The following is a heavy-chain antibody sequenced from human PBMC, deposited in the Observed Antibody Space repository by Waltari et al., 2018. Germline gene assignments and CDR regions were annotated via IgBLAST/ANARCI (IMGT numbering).Heavy chain of an antibody. J-gene: IGHJ3*02. V-gene: IGHV4-59*11. Sequence: QVQLQESGPGLVKPSETLSLTCTVPGGSISSHYRSWIRQPPGKGLEWFGYIYYSGSTNYNPSLKSRVTISVDTSKNQFSLKLSSVTAADTAVYYCARLGYSYGLGAFDIWGQGTMVTVSS. D-gene: IGHD5-18*01. CDR1: GGSISSHY. CDR2: IYYSGST. CDR3: ARLGYSYGLGAFDI.